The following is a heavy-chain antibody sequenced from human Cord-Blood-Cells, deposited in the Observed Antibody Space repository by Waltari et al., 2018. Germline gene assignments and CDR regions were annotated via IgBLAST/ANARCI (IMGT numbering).Heavy chain of an antibody. J-gene: IGHJ6*04. V-gene: IGHV3-21*01. CDR1: GFTFSSYT. D-gene: IGHD6-13*01. CDR3: ARDAAAAGVNV. Sequence: EVQLVESGGGLVKPGGSLRLPCAASGFTFSSYTMNWVRQVPGTGLGGCSSSRSSMSYIDYADSVKGRFASSRDNAKNSLYLQMNSLRAEDTAVYYCARDAAAAGVNVWGKGTTVTVSS. CDR2: SRSSMSYI.